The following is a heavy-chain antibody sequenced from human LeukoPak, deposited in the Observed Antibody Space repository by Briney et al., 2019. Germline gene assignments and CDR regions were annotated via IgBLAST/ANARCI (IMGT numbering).Heavy chain of an antibody. Sequence: GGSLRLSCAASGFTFSSYSVNWVRQAPGKGLEWVSSISSSSYIYYADSVKGRFTISRDNAKNSLYLQMNSLRAEDTAVYYCARAPQARPYYDFWSGYYFDYWGQGTLVTVSS. CDR1: GFTFSSYS. J-gene: IGHJ4*02. CDR2: ISSSSYI. D-gene: IGHD3-3*01. V-gene: IGHV3-21*01. CDR3: ARAPQARPYYDFWSGYYFDY.